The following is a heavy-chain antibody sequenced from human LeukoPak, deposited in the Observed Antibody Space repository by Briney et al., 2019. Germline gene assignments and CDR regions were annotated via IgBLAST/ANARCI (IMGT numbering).Heavy chain of an antibody. CDR1: GGSISSYY. J-gene: IGHJ4*02. Sequence: SETLSLTCTVSGGSISSYYWSWIRQPPGKGLEWIGYIYYSGSTNYNPSLKSRVTISVDTSKNQFSLKLSSVTAADTAVYYCARGEAGIVGALDYWGQGTLVTVSS. D-gene: IGHD1-26*01. CDR2: IYYSGST. V-gene: IGHV4-59*12. CDR3: ARGEAGIVGALDY.